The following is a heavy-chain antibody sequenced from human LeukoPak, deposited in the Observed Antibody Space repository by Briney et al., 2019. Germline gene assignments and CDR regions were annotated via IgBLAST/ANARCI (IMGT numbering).Heavy chain of an antibody. CDR1: GYTFFSYG. D-gene: IGHD5-18*01. CDR2: ISAYNGNT. V-gene: IGHV1-18*01. J-gene: IGHJ6*03. CDR3: ARGTRGYSYGDYFHYMGV. Sequence: ASVKVSCKASGYTFFSYGISWVRQAPGQGLEWMGWISAYNGNTIYAQKLQGRVTMTTDTSTSTAYMDLRSLRSDDTAVYYCARGTRGYSYGDYFHYMGVWGKGTTVTVSS.